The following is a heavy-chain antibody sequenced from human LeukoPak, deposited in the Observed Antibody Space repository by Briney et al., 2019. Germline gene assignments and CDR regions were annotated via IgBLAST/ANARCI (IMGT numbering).Heavy chain of an antibody. CDR2: TYYRSKWYN. Sequence: SQTLSLTCAISGDSVSSNKAAWNWIRQSPSRGLEWLGTTYYRSKWYNEYALSVRSRITIRPDTSKNQFSLQLNSVSPEDTAIYYCARDSYYDGTEYLDYWGQGTLVTISS. D-gene: IGHD3-16*01. V-gene: IGHV6-1*01. CDR1: GDSVSSNKAA. J-gene: IGHJ4*02. CDR3: ARDSYYDGTEYLDY.